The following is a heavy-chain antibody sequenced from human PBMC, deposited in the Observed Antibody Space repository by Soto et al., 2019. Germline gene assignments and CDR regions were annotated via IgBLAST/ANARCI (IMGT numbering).Heavy chain of an antibody. J-gene: IGHJ4*02. Sequence: QVQLQESGPGLVKPSQTLSLTCTVSGGSISSSAYYWSWIRQHPGKGLAGFGYISHSGSTYYYPSLKSRVICSVDTSKNQYSLSLTSVTAADTAVYSCAREYTYGSNFFDCWGQGALVTVSS. V-gene: IGHV4-31*03. CDR3: AREYTYGSNFFDC. D-gene: IGHD5-18*01. CDR2: ISHSGST. CDR1: GGSISSSAYY.